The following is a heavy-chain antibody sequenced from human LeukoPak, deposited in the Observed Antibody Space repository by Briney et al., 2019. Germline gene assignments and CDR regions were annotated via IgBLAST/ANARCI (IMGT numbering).Heavy chain of an antibody. CDR3: ARDYEAGYNWFDP. Sequence: GGSLRLSCAASGFTFSSYGMHWVRQAPGKGLVWVSRINSDGSSTSYADSVKGRFTISRDNAKNTLYLQMNSLRAEDTAVYYCARDYEAGYNWFDPWGQGTLVTVSS. D-gene: IGHD3-16*01. CDR1: GFTFSSYG. V-gene: IGHV3-74*01. CDR2: INSDGSST. J-gene: IGHJ5*02.